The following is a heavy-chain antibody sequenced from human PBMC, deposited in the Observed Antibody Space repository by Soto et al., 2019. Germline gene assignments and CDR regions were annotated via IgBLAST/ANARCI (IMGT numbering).Heavy chain of an antibody. V-gene: IGHV3-30-3*01. CDR1: GFTFSRYA. Sequence: QVQLVESGGGVVQPGRSLRLSCAASGFTFSRYAMHWARQAPGKGLEWVTVISYAGGEKYYVDSVKGRFTSSRDNSRNEVDLQMNSLRGEDTAVYYCARGYYYGGLDPWGQGTLVTVS. CDR2: ISYAGGEK. D-gene: IGHD3-10*01. CDR3: ARGYYYGGLDP. J-gene: IGHJ5*02.